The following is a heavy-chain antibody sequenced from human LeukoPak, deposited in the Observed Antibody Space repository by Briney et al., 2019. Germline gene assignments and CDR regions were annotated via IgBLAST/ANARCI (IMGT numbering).Heavy chain of an antibody. CDR2: ISGSTGDT. J-gene: IGHJ4*02. V-gene: IGHV1-18*01. CDR3: ARDENYGIFFNVDY. Sequence: ASVKVSCKASGYSFVLYGISWVRQAPGEGPEWMGWISGSTGDTNYAQKFQGRVTMTADTSSSTAYMELRSLRSDDTAVYYCARDENYGIFFNVDYWGQRTLVTVSS. CDR1: GYSFVLYG. D-gene: IGHD4-17*01.